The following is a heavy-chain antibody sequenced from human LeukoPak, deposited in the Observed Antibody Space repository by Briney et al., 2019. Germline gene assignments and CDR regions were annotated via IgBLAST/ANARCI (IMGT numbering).Heavy chain of an antibody. D-gene: IGHD3-3*01. CDR3: ARDLEMGY. Sequence: SETLSLTCTVSGGSISSSSYYWGWIRQPPGKGLEWIGSIYYSGSTYYNLSLKSRVTISVDTSKNQFSLKLSSVTAADTAVYYCARDLEMGYWGQGTLVTVSS. CDR2: IYYSGST. CDR1: GGSISSSSYY. J-gene: IGHJ4*02. V-gene: IGHV4-39*02.